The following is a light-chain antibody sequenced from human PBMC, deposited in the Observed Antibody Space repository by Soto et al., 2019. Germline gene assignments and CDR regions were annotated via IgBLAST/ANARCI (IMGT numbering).Light chain of an antibody. CDR2: GAS. Sequence: EIVLTQSPGTLSLSPGERATLSCRASQSVSSSYLAWYQQKPGQAPRLLIYGASSRATGIPDRFSGSGSGTDFTLTISILEAEDFAVYYCQQYGSSGYTFGQGTKLEIK. V-gene: IGKV3-20*01. CDR3: QQYGSSGYT. J-gene: IGKJ2*01. CDR1: QSVSSSY.